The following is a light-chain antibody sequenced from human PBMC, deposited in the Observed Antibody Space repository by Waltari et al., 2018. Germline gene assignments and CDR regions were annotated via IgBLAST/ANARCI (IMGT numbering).Light chain of an antibody. CDR2: GPD. J-gene: IGLJ2*01. V-gene: IGLV3-19*01. Sequence: SSDLTQDPSVSVALGQTVRITCHGDTLRRYYASWYQQRPGQAPILCLDGPDNRPSGIPDRFSGSTSGNTASLTITGAQAEDEADYYCHSRETFSTRLFGGGTRLTV. CDR3: HSRETFSTRL. CDR1: TLRRYY.